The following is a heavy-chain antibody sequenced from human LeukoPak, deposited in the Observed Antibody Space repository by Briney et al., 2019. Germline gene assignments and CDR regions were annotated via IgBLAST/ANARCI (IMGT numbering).Heavy chain of an antibody. CDR2: INSDGSEG. V-gene: IGHV3-7*04. D-gene: IGHD1-26*01. Sequence: GGSLRLSCAVSGFTFSGFWMSWSRQAPGKGLEWVASINSDGSEGYYADVVKGRFTISRDNAKNSLYLQMNSLRAEDTAVYYCARGSGSYSFNLLGFDPWGQGTLVTVSS. CDR3: ARGSGSYSFNLLGFDP. J-gene: IGHJ5*02. CDR1: GFTFSGFW.